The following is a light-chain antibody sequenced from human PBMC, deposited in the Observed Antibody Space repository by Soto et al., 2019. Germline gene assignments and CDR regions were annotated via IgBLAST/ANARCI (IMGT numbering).Light chain of an antibody. Sequence: AIRMTQSPSSLSASTVYRVTITCRASQGISSYLAWYQQKPGKAPKLLIYAASTLQSGVPSRFSGSGSGTDFTLTISCLQSEDFATYYCQQYYSYPWTFGKGNKGDIK. CDR2: AAS. J-gene: IGKJ1*01. CDR3: QQYYSYPWT. CDR1: QGISSY. V-gene: IGKV1-8*01.